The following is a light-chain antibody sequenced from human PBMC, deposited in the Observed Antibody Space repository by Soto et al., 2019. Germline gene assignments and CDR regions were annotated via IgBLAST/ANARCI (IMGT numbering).Light chain of an antibody. J-gene: IGKJ2*01. CDR2: AAS. CDR1: QSISNY. Sequence: DIQMTQSPSSLSASVGDRVTITCRASQSISNYLNWYQHKPGKAPNLLIYAASTLQSGVTSRFSGSRSGTDFTLTITHLQPEDFASYYCQQSYSSPPTFGQGTKLEIK. CDR3: QQSYSSPPT. V-gene: IGKV1-39*01.